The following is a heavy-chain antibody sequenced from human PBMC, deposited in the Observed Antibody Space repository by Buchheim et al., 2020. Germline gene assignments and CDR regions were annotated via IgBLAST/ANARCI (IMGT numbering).Heavy chain of an antibody. CDR2: INSDGSTT. CDR3: ARDRSYALDV. V-gene: IGHV3-74*03. J-gene: IGHJ6*02. CDR1: GFDFSNSW. Sequence: EVQLVESGGGLVQPGGSLRLSCAASGFDFSNSWMHWVRQAPGKGPVWVSHINSDGSTTTYADSVKGRFTISRDNAKNTVYLEMNSLRVEDTAVYYCARDRSYALDVWGQGTT.